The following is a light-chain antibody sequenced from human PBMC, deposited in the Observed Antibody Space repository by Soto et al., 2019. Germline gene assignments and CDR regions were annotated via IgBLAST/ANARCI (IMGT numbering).Light chain of an antibody. Sequence: DIQMTQSPSSLSASVGDRVTITCRASQSISRNLNWYQHKPGKAPKLLIYAASSLQNGVPSRFSGGGSGTEFTLSTSRLQPEDFGTYSCQQSYTTASITFGQGTRLEIK. V-gene: IGKV1-39*01. CDR1: QSISRN. CDR2: AAS. J-gene: IGKJ5*01. CDR3: QQSYTTASIT.